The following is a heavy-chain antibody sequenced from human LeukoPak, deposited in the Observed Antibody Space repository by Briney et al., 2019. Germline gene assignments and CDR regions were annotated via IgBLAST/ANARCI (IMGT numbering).Heavy chain of an antibody. CDR1: GGSISSSSYY. CDR3: AREGLRSDFDY. J-gene: IGHJ4*02. CDR2: IYYSGST. D-gene: IGHD4-17*01. V-gene: IGHV4-39*07. Sequence: PSETLSLTCTVSGGSISSSSYYWGWIRQPPGKGLEWIGSIYYSGSTYYNPSLKSRVTISVDTSKNQFSLKLSSVTAADTAVYYCAREGLRSDFDYWGQGTLVTVSS.